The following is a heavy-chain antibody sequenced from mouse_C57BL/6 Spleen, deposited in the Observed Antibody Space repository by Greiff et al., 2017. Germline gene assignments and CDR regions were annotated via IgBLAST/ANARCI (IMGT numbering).Heavy chain of an antibody. J-gene: IGHJ2*01. CDR1: GFNIKAYY. CDR3: NKRYYGSSYPYFDY. CDR2: IDPEDGDT. V-gene: IGHV14-1*01. D-gene: IGHD1-1*01. Sequence: VQLQQSGAELVRPGASVKLSCTASGFNIKAYYMHWVKQRPEQGLEWIGRIDPEDGDTEYAPKFQGKATMTADTSSNTAYLQLSSLTSEDTAVYYCNKRYYGSSYPYFDYWGQGTTLTVSS.